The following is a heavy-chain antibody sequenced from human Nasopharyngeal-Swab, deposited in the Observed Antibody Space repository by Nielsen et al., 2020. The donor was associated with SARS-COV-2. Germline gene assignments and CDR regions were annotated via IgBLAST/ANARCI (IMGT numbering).Heavy chain of an antibody. CDR2: ISYDGSNK. D-gene: IGHD6-19*01. J-gene: IGHJ4*02. V-gene: IGHV3-30*04. CDR3: ARDGPVSYSSGWYFTPDLNGSFDY. CDR1: GFTFSSYA. Sequence: GGSLRLSCAASGFTFSSYAMHWVRQAPGKGLEWVAVISYDGSNKYYADSVKGRFTISRDNSKNTLYLQMNSLRAEDTAMYYCARDGPVSYSSGWYFTPDLNGSFDYWGQGTLVTVSS.